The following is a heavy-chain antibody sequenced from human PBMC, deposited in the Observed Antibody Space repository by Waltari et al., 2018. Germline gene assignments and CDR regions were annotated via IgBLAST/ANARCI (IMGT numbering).Heavy chain of an antibody. CDR2: IYTSGST. CDR1: GGSISSGSYY. Sequence: QVQLQESGPGLVKPSQTLSLTCTVSGGSISSGSYYWSWIRQPAGKGLEWIGRIYTSGSTNYNPSLKSRVTISVDTSKNQFSLKLSSVTAADTAVYYCARDHGSHYDYVWGSYRPSGYFDLWGRGTLVTVSS. CDR3: ARDHGSHYDYVWGSYRPSGYFDL. D-gene: IGHD3-16*02. J-gene: IGHJ2*01. V-gene: IGHV4-61*02.